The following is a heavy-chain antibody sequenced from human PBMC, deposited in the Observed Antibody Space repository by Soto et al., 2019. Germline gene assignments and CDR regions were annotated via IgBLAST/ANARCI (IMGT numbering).Heavy chain of an antibody. D-gene: IGHD1-7*01. CDR2: ISAYNGNT. CDR3: ARDPPPELRSYYYYYYGMDV. J-gene: IGHJ6*02. CDR1: GYTFTSYG. Sequence: QVQLVQSGAEVKKPGASVKVSCKASGYTFTSYGISWVRQAPGQGLEWMGWISAYNGNTNYAQKLQGRVTMTTDTSTSTAYMELRSVRSDDTAVYYCARDPPPELRSYYYYYYGMDVWGQGTTVTVSS. V-gene: IGHV1-18*04.